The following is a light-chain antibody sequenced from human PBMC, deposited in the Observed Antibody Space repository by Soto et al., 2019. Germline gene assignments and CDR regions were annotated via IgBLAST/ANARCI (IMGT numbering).Light chain of an antibody. V-gene: IGKV3-11*01. CDR1: QSVGTS. CDR2: DAS. CDR3: QQRYGWPRT. Sequence: EIVLTQSPATLSLSPGERATLSCRASQSVGTSLAWFQQKRGQAPRLLINDASKRATGIPGRFSGSGSGTDFALTISSLEPEDFAVYYCQQRYGWPRTFGVGTRVEIK. J-gene: IGKJ4*01.